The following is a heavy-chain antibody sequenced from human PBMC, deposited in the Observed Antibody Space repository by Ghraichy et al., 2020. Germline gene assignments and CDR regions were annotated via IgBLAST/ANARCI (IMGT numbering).Heavy chain of an antibody. V-gene: IGHV4-39*01. CDR2: IYYSGST. Sequence: SETLSLTCTVSGGSISSSSYYWGWIRQPPGKGLEWIGSIYYSGSTYYNPSLKSRVTISVDTSKNQFSLKLSSVTAADTAVYYCARRGSGWYGYWGQGTLVTVSS. J-gene: IGHJ4*02. CDR1: GGSISSSSYY. D-gene: IGHD6-19*01. CDR3: ARRGSGWYGY.